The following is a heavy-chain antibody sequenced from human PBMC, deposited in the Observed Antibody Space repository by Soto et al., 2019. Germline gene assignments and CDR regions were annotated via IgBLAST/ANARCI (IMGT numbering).Heavy chain of an antibody. D-gene: IGHD2-15*01. J-gene: IGHJ5*02. CDR3: ARGLDIVELVAATNSWFDP. CDR2: IIPIFGTA. CDR1: GVTFRSYA. Sequence: AVKVSCKASGVTFRSYAISWVRQSPVQGLELMGGIIPIFGTANYAQKFQGRVTITADESTSTAYMELSSLRSEDTAVYYCARGLDIVELVAATNSWFDPWGQGTLVTVSS. V-gene: IGHV1-69*13.